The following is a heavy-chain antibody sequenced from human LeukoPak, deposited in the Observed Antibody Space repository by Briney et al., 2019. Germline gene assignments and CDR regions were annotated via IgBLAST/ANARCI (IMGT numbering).Heavy chain of an antibody. J-gene: IGHJ4*02. CDR2: ISYDGSNK. D-gene: IGHD6-13*01. Sequence: PGGSLRLSCAASGFTLSSYAMHWVRQAAGQGREWVAFISYDGSNKSYADSVKGRFTISRDNSKTTLYLQMNRLRAEDTAVYYCAREASSVVRQQLVRYFDYWGQGTLVTVSS. CDR3: AREASSVVRQQLVRYFDY. CDR1: GFTLSSYA. V-gene: IGHV3-30-3*01.